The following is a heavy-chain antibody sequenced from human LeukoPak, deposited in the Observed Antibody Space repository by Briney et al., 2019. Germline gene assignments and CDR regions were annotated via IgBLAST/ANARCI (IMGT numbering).Heavy chain of an antibody. Sequence: PSETLSLTCTVSGGSISSSSYYWGWIRQPPGKGLEWIGSIYYSGSTYYNPSLKSRVTISVDTSKNQFSLKLSSVTAADTAVYYCARDVPLKYCSSTSCQGDAFDIWGQGTMVTVSS. CDR3: ARDVPLKYCSSTSCQGDAFDI. V-gene: IGHV4-39*07. D-gene: IGHD2-2*01. CDR1: GGSISSSSYY. J-gene: IGHJ3*02. CDR2: IYYSGST.